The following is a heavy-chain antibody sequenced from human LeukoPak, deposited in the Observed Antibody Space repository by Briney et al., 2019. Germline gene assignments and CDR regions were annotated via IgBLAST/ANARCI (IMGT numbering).Heavy chain of an antibody. J-gene: IGHJ4*02. Sequence: PSETLSLTCTVSGGSISSYYWSWIGQPPGKGLEWIGYIYYSGSTNYNPSLKSRVTISVDTSKNQFSLKLSSVTAADTAVYYCARVAYCGGDCYIEYYFDYWGQGTLVTVSS. V-gene: IGHV4-59*01. CDR2: IYYSGST. CDR3: ARVAYCGGDCYIEYYFDY. D-gene: IGHD2-21*02. CDR1: GGSISSYY.